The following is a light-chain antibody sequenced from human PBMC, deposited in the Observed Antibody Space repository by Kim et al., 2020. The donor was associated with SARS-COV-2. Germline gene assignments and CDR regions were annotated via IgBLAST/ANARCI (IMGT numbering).Light chain of an antibody. J-gene: IGKJ5*01. Sequence: DIALTQSPATLSLSPGERATLSSRANQSVGLYLAWYQQKPGQAPRLLIYAASDRATGIPARFSGSGSGTDFTLTISSLEPEDFAVYYCQHRNNWPITFGQGTRLEIK. CDR1: QSVGLY. V-gene: IGKV3-11*01. CDR3: QHRNNWPIT. CDR2: AAS.